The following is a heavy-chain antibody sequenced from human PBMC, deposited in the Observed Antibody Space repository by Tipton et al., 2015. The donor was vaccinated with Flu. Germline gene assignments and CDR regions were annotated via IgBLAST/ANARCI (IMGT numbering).Heavy chain of an antibody. J-gene: IGHJ4*02. CDR3: ASSDYGRPYFDY. Sequence: SLRLSCAASGFTVGSNYMSWVRQAPGKGLEWVSVIYSGGSTYYADSVKGRFTISRDNSKNTLYLQMNSLRAEDTAVYYCASSDYGRPYFDYWGQGTLVTVSS. V-gene: IGHV3-53*01. D-gene: IGHD4-17*01. CDR2: IYSGGST. CDR1: GFTVGSNY.